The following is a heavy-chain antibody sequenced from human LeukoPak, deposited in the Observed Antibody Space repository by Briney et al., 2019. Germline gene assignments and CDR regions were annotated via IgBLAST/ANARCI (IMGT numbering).Heavy chain of an antibody. CDR2: IYTSGST. J-gene: IGHJ6*03. D-gene: IGHD6-6*01. Sequence: SETLSLTCTVSGGSISSYYWSWIRQPAGKGLEWIGRIYTSGSTNYNPSLKSRVTISVDTSKNQFSLKLSSVTAADTAVYYCAREQLVLSFYYYYMDVWGKGTTVTVSS. CDR1: GGSISSYY. V-gene: IGHV4-4*07. CDR3: AREQLVLSFYYYYMDV.